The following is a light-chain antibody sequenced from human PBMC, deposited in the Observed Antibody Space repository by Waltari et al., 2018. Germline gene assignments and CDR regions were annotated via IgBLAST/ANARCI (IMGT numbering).Light chain of an antibody. CDR2: HVS. CDR1: SSDVGAYTY. Sequence: QSALTQPAPVSGPPGLSITISCTRTSSDVGAYTYVSWYQQYPCTAPKVMIFHVSNRPSGVSDRFSGSKSANTASLTISGLQAEDEADYYCSSYTSSHTYVFGTGTKVTVL. J-gene: IGLJ1*01. CDR3: SSYTSSHTYV. V-gene: IGLV2-14*03.